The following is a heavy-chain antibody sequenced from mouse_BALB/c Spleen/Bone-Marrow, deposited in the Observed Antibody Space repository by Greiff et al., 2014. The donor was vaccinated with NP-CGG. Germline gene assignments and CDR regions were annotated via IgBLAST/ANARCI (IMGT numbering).Heavy chain of an antibody. Sequence: SGAELVRPGASVTLSCKASGYTFTDYEMHWVKQTPVHGLEWIGAIDPETGGTAYNQKFKGKATLTADKSSSTAYMELRSLTSEDCAVYYCTRWDGNYGWFAYWGQGTLVTVSA. D-gene: IGHD2-1*01. J-gene: IGHJ3*01. V-gene: IGHV1-15*01. CDR3: TRWDGNYGWFAY. CDR1: GYTFTDYE. CDR2: IDPETGGT.